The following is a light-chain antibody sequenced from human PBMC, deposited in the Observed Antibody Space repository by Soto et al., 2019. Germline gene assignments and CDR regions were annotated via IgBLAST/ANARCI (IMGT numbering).Light chain of an antibody. CDR1: QSLNNN. J-gene: IGKJ4*01. V-gene: IGKV3-15*01. CDR2: FAS. Sequence: EIVMTRSPATLSVSPGEKATLSCRASQSLNNNLAWYQQKPGQGPRLLIYFASTRATGIPARFSGSGSGTEFSLTISSLQSEDFASYYCQQYSAWPLTFGGGTKVETK. CDR3: QQYSAWPLT.